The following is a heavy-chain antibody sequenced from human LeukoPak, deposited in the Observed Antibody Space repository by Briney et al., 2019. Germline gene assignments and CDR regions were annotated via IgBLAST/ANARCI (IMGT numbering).Heavy chain of an antibody. J-gene: IGHJ5*02. CDR1: GGSFSGYY. V-gene: IGHV4-34*01. CDR2: INHSGST. CDR3: ARVGDTPKNWFNP. Sequence: SETLSLTCAVYGGSFSGYYWSWIRQPPGKGLEWIGEINHSGSTNFNPSLKSRVTISVDTSKNQFSLKLSSVTAADTAVYYCARVGDTPKNWFNPWGQGTLVTVSS. D-gene: IGHD5-18*01.